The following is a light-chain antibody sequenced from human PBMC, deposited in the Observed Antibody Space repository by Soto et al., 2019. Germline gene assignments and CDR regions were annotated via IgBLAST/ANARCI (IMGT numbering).Light chain of an antibody. CDR1: QSVSRY. V-gene: IGKV3-15*01. Sequence: ETVLTQSPATLSLSPGERATLSCRASQSVSRYLAWYQQKPGQAPRLLIYGASTRATGIPARFSGSGSGTEFTLTISSLQSEDFAVYYCQQYNNWPITFGGGTKVDIK. CDR2: GAS. J-gene: IGKJ4*01. CDR3: QQYNNWPIT.